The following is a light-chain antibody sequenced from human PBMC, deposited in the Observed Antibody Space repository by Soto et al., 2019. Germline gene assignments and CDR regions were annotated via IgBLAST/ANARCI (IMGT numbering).Light chain of an antibody. CDR2: GAS. V-gene: IGKV3-15*01. CDR1: QSVSSSY. J-gene: IGKJ1*01. CDR3: HQYNNWPLGT. Sequence: ELVLTQSPGTLSLSPGERAPLSCRASQSVSSSYLAWYQQKPGQSPRLLIYGASTRATGIPARFSGSGSGTEFTLTIRSLQAEDSAVYYCHQYNNWPLGTVGTGTKVDIK.